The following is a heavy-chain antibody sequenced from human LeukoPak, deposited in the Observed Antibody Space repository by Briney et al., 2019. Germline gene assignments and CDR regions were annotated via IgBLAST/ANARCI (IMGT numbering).Heavy chain of an antibody. J-gene: IGHJ4*02. CDR1: GFTFDDYA. CDR3: AKASTYYYGSGSYYTLFDY. Sequence: QPGGSLRLSCAASGFTFDDYAMPWVRQAPGKGLEWVSGISWNSGSIGYADSVKGRFTISRDNAKNSLYLQMNSLRAEDTALYYCAKASTYYYGSGSYYTLFDYWGQGTLVTVSS. V-gene: IGHV3-9*01. D-gene: IGHD3-10*01. CDR2: ISWNSGSI.